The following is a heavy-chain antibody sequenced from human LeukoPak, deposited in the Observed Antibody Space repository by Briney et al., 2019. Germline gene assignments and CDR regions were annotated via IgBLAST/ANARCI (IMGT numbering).Heavy chain of an antibody. Sequence: CLRPSCAAAGSSFSSYSINCVRQAARKGLEWDASISSISSYIYYADSVKGRFTISRDNAKNSLYLQMNSLRAEDTAVYYCARAQIAAAGNWYFDLWGRGTLVTVSS. CDR1: GSSFSSYS. CDR3: ARAQIAAAGNWYFDL. J-gene: IGHJ2*01. V-gene: IGHV3-21*01. D-gene: IGHD6-13*01. CDR2: ISSISSYI.